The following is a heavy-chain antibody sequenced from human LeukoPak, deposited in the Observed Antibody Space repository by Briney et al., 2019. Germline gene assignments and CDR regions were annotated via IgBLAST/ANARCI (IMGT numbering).Heavy chain of an antibody. V-gene: IGHV3-23*01. CDR3: ARLMVRGVIGSDY. J-gene: IGHJ4*02. D-gene: IGHD3-10*01. Sequence: PGGSLRLSCAASAFTFSSYAMTWVRQAPGKGLEWVSTISSRGGSTFYADSVKGRFTISRENSKNTLFLQMNSLRGEDTAVYYCARLMVRGVIGSDYWGQGTLVTVSS. CDR2: ISSRGGST. CDR1: AFTFSSYA.